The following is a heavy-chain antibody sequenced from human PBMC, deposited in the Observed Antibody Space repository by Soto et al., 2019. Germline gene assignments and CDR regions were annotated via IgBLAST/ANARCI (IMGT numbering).Heavy chain of an antibody. CDR1: GGSISSYY. D-gene: IGHD2-8*01. CDR3: ARHDGPNWFDP. CDR2: IYYSGST. J-gene: IGHJ5*02. V-gene: IGHV4-59*08. Sequence: TSETLSLTCTVSGGSISSYYWSWIRQPPGKGLEWIGYIYYSGSTNYNPSLKSRVTISVDTSKNQFSLKLSSVTAADTAVYYCARHDGPNWFDPWGQGTLVTVSS.